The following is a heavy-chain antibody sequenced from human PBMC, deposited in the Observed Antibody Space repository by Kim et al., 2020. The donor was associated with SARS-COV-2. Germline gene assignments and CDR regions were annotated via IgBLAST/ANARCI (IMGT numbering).Heavy chain of an antibody. CDR3: GKDIFPGGMDV. CDR2: RI. J-gene: IGHJ6*02. Sequence: RIDYADSGKGRFTISKDNAKNSVYLQMNSLRGEDTALYYCGKDIFPGGMDVWGQGTTVTVSS. V-gene: IGHV3-9*01. D-gene: IGHD3-9*01.